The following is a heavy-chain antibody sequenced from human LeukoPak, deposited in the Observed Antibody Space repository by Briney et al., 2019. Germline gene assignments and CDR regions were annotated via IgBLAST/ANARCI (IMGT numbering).Heavy chain of an antibody. V-gene: IGHV3-21*01. J-gene: IGHJ4*02. CDR1: GFTFSNAW. CDR3: ARKPTNDY. Sequence: GGSLRLSCAASGFTFSNAWMSWVRQAPGKGLEWVSSISSSSSYIYYADSVKGRFTISRDNAKHSLYLQINSLRADDTAVYYCARKPTNDYCGQGTLVTVSS. CDR2: ISSSSSYI.